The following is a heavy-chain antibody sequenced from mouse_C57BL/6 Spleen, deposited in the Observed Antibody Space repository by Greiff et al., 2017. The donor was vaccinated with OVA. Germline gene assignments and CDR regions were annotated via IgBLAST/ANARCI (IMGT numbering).Heavy chain of an antibody. V-gene: IGHV1-75*01. CDR1: GYTFTDYY. J-gene: IGHJ1*03. CDR2: IFPGSGST. CDR3: ARGIYYGSSYGYFDV. D-gene: IGHD1-1*01. Sequence: VQRVESGPELVKPGASVKISCKASGYTFTDYYINWVKQRPGQGLEWIGWIFPGSGSTYYNEKFKGKATLTVDKSSSTAYMLLSSLTSEDSAVYFCARGIYYGSSYGYFDVWGTGTTVTVSS.